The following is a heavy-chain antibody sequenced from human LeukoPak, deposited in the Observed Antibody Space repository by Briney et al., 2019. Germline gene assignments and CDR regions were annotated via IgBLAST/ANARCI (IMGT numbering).Heavy chain of an antibody. D-gene: IGHD2-15*01. Sequence: GGSLRLSCAASGITCSSYGMSWVRQAPGKGLEWVSSISSTGGTTYYADSVKGRFTISRDNSKNTLYLQMNSLRAEDTAIYYCAKNGDRGAYCTGGTCYPCFYYYMDVWGKGTTVTI. CDR3: AKNGDRGAYCTGGTCYPCFYYYMDV. J-gene: IGHJ6*03. CDR1: GITCSSYG. CDR2: ISSTGGTT. V-gene: IGHV3-23*01.